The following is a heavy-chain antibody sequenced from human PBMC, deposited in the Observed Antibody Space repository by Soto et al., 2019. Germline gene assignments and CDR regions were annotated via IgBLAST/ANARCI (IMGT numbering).Heavy chain of an antibody. CDR1: GFTFDDYA. J-gene: IGHJ6*02. V-gene: IGHV3-9*01. Sequence: EVQLVESGGGLVQPGRSLRLSCAASGFTFDDYAMHWVRQAPGKGLEWVSGISWNSGSIGYADSVKGRFTISRDNAKNSLYLQMNSLRAEDTALYYCANEMAGRPNYGMDVGGQGTTGTVSS. CDR2: ISWNSGSI. CDR3: ANEMAGRPNYGMDV. D-gene: IGHD6-6*01.